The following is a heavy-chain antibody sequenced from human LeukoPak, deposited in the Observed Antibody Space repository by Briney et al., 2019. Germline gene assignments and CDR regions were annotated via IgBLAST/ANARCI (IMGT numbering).Heavy chain of an antibody. D-gene: IGHD3-10*01. V-gene: IGHV1-69*02. J-gene: IGHJ4*02. CDR2: IIPILDIT. CDR1: GGTFSTST. CDR3: ARPLGDSYIFDY. Sequence: GSSVKVSCKASGGTFSTSTTISWVRQAPGQGLEWMGRIIPILDITNYAQKFQGRVTITADKSTSTAYMELTRLRSEDTAVYYCARPLGDSYIFDYWGQGTLVTVSS.